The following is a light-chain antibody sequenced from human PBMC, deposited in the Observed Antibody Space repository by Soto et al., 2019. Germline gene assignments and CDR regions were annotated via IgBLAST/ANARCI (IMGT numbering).Light chain of an antibody. J-gene: IGLJ2*01. Sequence: QSALTQPASVSGSPGQSITISCTGTSSYVGGYKYVSWYQQHPDKSPKLIIVEVSNRPSGISSRFSGSKSGNTASLTISGLQAEDEADYYCASYTSSSTSVIFGRGTKLTVL. V-gene: IGLV2-14*01. CDR3: ASYTSSSTSVI. CDR2: EVS. CDR1: SSYVGGYKY.